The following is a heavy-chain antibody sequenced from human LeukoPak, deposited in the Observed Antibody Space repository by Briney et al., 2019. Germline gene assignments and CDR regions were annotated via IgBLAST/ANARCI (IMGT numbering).Heavy chain of an antibody. V-gene: IGHV3-30*18. J-gene: IGHJ4*02. CDR2: ISYDGSNK. CDR1: GFTFSSYG. D-gene: IGHD3-3*01. CDR3: AKDLLEWIIGVIGY. Sequence: GGSLRLSCAASGFTFSSYGMHWVRQAPGKGLEWVAVISYDGSNKYYADSVKGRFTISRDNSKNTLYLQMNSLRAEDTAVYYCAKDLLEWIIGVIGYWGQGTLVTVSS.